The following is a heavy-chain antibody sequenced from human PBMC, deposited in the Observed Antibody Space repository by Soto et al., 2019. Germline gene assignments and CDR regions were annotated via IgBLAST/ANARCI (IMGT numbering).Heavy chain of an antibody. CDR2: IWYDGSNK. J-gene: IGHJ5*02. D-gene: IGHD6-19*01. CDR3: ASGSTSSGWYGDWFDP. V-gene: IGHV3-33*01. CDR1: GFTFISSG. Sequence: QVQLVESGGCVVQPGRSLRLSCAASGFTFISSGMHWVRQAPGKGLEWVAVIWYDGSNKYYADSVKGRFTISRDNSKNTLYLQMNSMRVEDTAVYYCASGSTSSGWYGDWFDPWGQGTLVTVSS.